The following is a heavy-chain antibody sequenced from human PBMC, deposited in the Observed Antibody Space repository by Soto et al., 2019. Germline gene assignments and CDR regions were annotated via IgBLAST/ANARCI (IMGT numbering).Heavy chain of an antibody. CDR1: GFTFSDYS. V-gene: IGHV3-23*01. J-gene: IGHJ5*02. CDR2: ISGSGGST. Sequence: GGSLRLSCAASGFTFSDYSMNWVRQAPGKGLEWVSAISGSGGSTYYADSVKGRFTISRDNSKNTLYLQMNSLRAEDTAVYYCAKDRKGNNWFDPWGQGTLVTVSS. CDR3: AKDRKGNNWFDP.